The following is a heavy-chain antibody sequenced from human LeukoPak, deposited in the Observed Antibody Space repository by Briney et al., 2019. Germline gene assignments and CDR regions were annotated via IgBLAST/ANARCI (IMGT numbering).Heavy chain of an antibody. CDR2: ISSSSSTI. Sequence: PGGSLRLSCAASGFTFSSYSMNWVRQAPGKGLEWVSYISSSSSTIYYADSVKGRFTISRDNAKNSLYLQMNSLRAEDTAVYYCARGWLLHSSSPEDVFDIWGQGTTVTVSS. CDR3: ARGWLLHSSSPEDVFDI. V-gene: IGHV3-48*04. CDR1: GFTFSSYS. J-gene: IGHJ3*02. D-gene: IGHD6-6*01.